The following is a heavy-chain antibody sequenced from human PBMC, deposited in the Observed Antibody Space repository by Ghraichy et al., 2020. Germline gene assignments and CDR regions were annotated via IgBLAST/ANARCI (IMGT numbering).Heavy chain of an antibody. CDR2: INHSGST. CDR1: GGSFSGYY. V-gene: IGHV4-34*01. J-gene: IGHJ2*01. D-gene: IGHD1-1*01. CDR3: ARGGRGTTKRDFDL. Sequence: SETLSLTCAVYGGSFSGYYWSWIRQPPGKGLEWIGEINHSGSTNYNPSLKSRVTISVDTSKNQFSLKLSSVTAADTAVYYCARGGRGTTKRDFDLWGRGTLGTGSS.